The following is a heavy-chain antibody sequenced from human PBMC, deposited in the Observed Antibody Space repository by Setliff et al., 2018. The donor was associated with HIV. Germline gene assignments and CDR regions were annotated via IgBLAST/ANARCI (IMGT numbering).Heavy chain of an antibody. CDR2: IDQDGSEK. V-gene: IGHV3-7*01. D-gene: IGHD3-10*01. CDR1: GFTFSDYY. J-gene: IGHJ6*02. CDR3: ARKLRPGHGVDV. Sequence: GGSLRLSCAASGFTFSDYYMSWIRQAPGKGLEWVANIDQDGSEKNYVDSVKGRFTISRDNAKNSMDLQMNSLRADDTAIYYCARKLRPGHGVDVWGQGTTVTVSS.